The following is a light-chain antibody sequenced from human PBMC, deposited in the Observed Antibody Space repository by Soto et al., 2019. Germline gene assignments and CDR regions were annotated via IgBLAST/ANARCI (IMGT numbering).Light chain of an antibody. CDR1: QSVSNNY. V-gene: IGKV3D-20*02. Sequence: EIVLTQSPGTLSLSPGERATLSCRASQSVSNNYLAWYQQKPGQAPRLLIYDAYNRATGIPPRFSGSGSGTDFTLTISSLEPEDSAVYYCQQRHMWPITFGQGTRREIK. CDR3: QQRHMWPIT. CDR2: DAY. J-gene: IGKJ5*01.